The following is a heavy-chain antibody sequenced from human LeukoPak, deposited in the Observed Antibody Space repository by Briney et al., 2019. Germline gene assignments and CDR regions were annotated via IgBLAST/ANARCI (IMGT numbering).Heavy chain of an antibody. D-gene: IGHD3-22*01. CDR1: GFTFSDYY. CDR3: ARDQDYYDSSGYYFDY. J-gene: IGHJ4*02. CDR2: ISSSSSTI. Sequence: PGGSLRLSCAASGFTFSDYYMSWIRQAPGKGLEWVSYISSSSSTIYYADSVKGRFTISRDNAKNSLYLQMNSLRAEDTAVYYCARDQDYYDSSGYYFDYWGQGTLVTVSS. V-gene: IGHV3-11*04.